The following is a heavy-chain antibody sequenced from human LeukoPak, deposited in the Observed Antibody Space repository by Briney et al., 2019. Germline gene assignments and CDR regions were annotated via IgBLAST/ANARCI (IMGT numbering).Heavy chain of an antibody. Sequence: ASVKVSCKASGYTFTGYYMHWVRQAPGQGLEWMGWINPNSGGTNYAQKFQGRVTMTRDTSISTAYVELSRLRSDDTAVYYCAREYYYDSSGYLYWGQGTLVTVSS. CDR2: INPNSGGT. J-gene: IGHJ4*02. D-gene: IGHD3-22*01. CDR3: AREYYYDSSGYLY. V-gene: IGHV1-2*02. CDR1: GYTFTGYY.